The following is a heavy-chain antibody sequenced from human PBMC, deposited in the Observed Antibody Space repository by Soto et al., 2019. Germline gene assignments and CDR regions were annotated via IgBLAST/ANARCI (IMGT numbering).Heavy chain of an antibody. CDR3: ARDRVDYYDSSGYPGWFDP. V-gene: IGHV1-46*01. CDR2: INPSGGST. Sequence: GASVKVSCKASGYTFTSYYMHRVRQAPGQGLEWMGIINPSGGSTSYAQKFQGRVTMTRDTSTSTVYMELSSLRSEDTAVYYCARDRVDYYDSSGYPGWFDPWGQGTLVTVSS. CDR1: GYTFTSYY. D-gene: IGHD3-22*01. J-gene: IGHJ5*02.